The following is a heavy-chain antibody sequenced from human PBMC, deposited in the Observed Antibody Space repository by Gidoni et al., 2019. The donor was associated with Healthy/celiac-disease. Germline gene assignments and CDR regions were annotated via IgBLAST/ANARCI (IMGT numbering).Heavy chain of an antibody. D-gene: IGHD2-2*02. CDR3: ARSDIVVVPAAIGVGGAFDI. CDR2: IYPGDSDT. Sequence: EVQLVQSGAEVKKPGESLKISCKGSGYSFTSYWLGWVRQMPGKGLEWMGIIYPGDSDTRYSPSFQGQVTISADKSISTAYLQWSSLKASDTAMYYCARSDIVVVPAAIGVGGAFDIWGQGTMVTVSS. V-gene: IGHV5-51*01. J-gene: IGHJ3*02. CDR1: GYSFTSYW.